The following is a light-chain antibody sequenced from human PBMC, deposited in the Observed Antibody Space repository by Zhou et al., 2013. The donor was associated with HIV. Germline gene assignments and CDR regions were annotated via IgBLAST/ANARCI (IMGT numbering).Light chain of an antibody. V-gene: IGKV3-20*01. Sequence: EIVLTQSPGTLSLSPGERATLSCRASQSVISNYLAWYQQKPGQAPRLLIFGTSSRATGIPDRFGGSGSETDFTLTISGLEPENFALYYCQQYGSSLPTFGQGTKVEIK. CDR2: GTS. J-gene: IGKJ1*01. CDR3: QQYGSSLPT. CDR1: QSVISNY.